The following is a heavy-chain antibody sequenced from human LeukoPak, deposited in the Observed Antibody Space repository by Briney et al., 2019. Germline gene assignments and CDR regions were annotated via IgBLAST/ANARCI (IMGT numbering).Heavy chain of an antibody. J-gene: IGHJ4*02. CDR2: IYYSGST. Sequence: PSETLSLTCTVSGGSISSGDYYWSWIRQPPGTGLEWIGYIYYSGSTYYNPSLKSRVTISVDTSKNQFSLKLSSVTAADTAVYYCARGSPSGYSYGLDYWGQGTLVTVSS. CDR3: ARGSPSGYSYGLDY. V-gene: IGHV4-30-4*01. D-gene: IGHD5-18*01. CDR1: GGSISSGDYY.